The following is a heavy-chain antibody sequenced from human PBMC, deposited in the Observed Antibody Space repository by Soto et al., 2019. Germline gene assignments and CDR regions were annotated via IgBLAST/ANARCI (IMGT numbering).Heavy chain of an antibody. CDR3: ARNIVVVPAAIENYYYYMDV. D-gene: IGHD2-2*01. CDR2: INPNSGGT. Sequence: GASVKVSCKASGYTFTGYYMHWVRQAPGQGLEWMGWINPNSGGTNYAQKFQGWVTMTRDTSISTAYMELSRLRSDDTAVYYCARNIVVVPAAIENYYYYMDVWGKGATVTVSS. J-gene: IGHJ6*03. CDR1: GYTFTGYY. V-gene: IGHV1-2*04.